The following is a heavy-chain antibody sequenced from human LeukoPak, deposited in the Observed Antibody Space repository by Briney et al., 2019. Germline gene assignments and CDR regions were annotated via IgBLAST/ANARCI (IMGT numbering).Heavy chain of an antibody. CDR3: AKDPDYYDSSGHGAFDI. J-gene: IGHJ3*02. V-gene: IGHV3-23*01. Sequence: GGSLRLSCAASGFTFSSYAMSWVRQAPGKGLEWVSAISGSGGSTYYADSVKGRFTISRDNSRNTLYLQMNSLRAEDTAVYYCAKDPDYYDSSGHGAFDIWGQGTMVTVSS. CDR2: ISGSGGST. D-gene: IGHD3-22*01. CDR1: GFTFSSYA.